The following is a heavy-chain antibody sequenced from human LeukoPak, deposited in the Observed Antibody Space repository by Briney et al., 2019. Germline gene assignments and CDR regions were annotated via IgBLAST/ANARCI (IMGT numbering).Heavy chain of an antibody. J-gene: IGHJ6*02. CDR2: ISAYNGNT. D-gene: IGHD3-22*01. V-gene: IGHV1-18*01. CDR3: ARDRRYYYDSSGYYYEDYGMDV. Sequence: ASVKVSCKASGYTFTSYGISWVRQAPGQGLEWMGWISAYNGNTNYAQKLQGRVTMTTDTSTSTAYMELRSLRSDDTAVYYCARDRRYYYDSSGYYYEDYGMDVWGQGTTATVSS. CDR1: GYTFTSYG.